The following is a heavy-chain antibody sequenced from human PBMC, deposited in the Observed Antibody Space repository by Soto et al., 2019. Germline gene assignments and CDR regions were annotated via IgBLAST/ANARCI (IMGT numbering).Heavy chain of an antibody. Sequence: QVQLVESGGGVVQPGRSLRLSCAASGFSFSSYGLHWVRQAPGKGLEWVAAISYDGSNEYYADSVKGRFTLSRDNSKNTLYLQMNSLRAEDTAVYYCAKATYSGSYFSDYWGQGTLVTVSS. J-gene: IGHJ4*02. CDR2: ISYDGSNE. CDR1: GFSFSSYG. D-gene: IGHD1-26*01. CDR3: AKATYSGSYFSDY. V-gene: IGHV3-30*18.